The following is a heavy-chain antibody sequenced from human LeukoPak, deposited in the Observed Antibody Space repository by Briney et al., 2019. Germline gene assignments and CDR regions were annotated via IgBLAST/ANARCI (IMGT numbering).Heavy chain of an antibody. CDR3: ARAGYSSSWYRVGLDY. D-gene: IGHD6-13*01. Sequence: GASVKVSCKASGGTFSSYAISWVRQAPGQGLEWMGRIIPILGIANYTQKFQGRVTITADKSTSTAYMELSSLRSEDTAVYYCARAGYSSSWYRVGLDYWGQGTLVTVSS. J-gene: IGHJ4*02. CDR2: IIPILGIA. V-gene: IGHV1-69*04. CDR1: GGTFSSYA.